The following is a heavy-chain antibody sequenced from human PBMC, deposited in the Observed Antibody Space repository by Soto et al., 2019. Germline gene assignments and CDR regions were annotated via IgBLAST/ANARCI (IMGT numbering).Heavy chain of an antibody. V-gene: IGHV1-3*01. CDR3: ARGIAVAGPSWNDMDV. Sequence: GASVKVSCKASGYTFTNYAMHWVRQAHRQRLEWMGWINAGNGNTKYSQKFQGRVTITRDTSATTAYMELSRLRSEDTAVYFCARGIAVAGPSWNDMDVWGQGTTVTVSS. D-gene: IGHD6-19*01. J-gene: IGHJ6*02. CDR1: GYTFTNYA. CDR2: INAGNGNT.